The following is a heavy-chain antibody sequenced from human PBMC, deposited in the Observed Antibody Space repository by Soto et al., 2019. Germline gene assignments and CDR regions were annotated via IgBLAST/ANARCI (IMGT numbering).Heavy chain of an antibody. CDR2: ISAHNGNT. D-gene: IGHD1-1*01. CDR1: GYTFTSYG. CDR3: ARGRYGDY. J-gene: IGHJ4*02. Sequence: QVHLVQSGAEVKKPGASVKVSCKASGYTFTSYGITWVRQAPGQGLEWMGWISAHNGNTDYAQKLQGRVIVTRDTSTSTPYMELRSLISVDTAVYYCARGRYGDYWGQGALVTVSS. V-gene: IGHV1-18*01.